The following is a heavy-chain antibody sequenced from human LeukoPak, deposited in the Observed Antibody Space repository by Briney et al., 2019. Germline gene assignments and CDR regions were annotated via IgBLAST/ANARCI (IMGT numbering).Heavy chain of an antibody. D-gene: IGHD3-3*01. CDR2: ISGSGGST. J-gene: IGHJ4*02. CDR1: GFTFSSYA. V-gene: IGHV3-23*01. Sequence: TGGSLRLSCAASGFTFSSYAMSWVRQAPGKGLEWVSAISGSGGSTYYADSVKGRFTISRDNSKNTLYLQMNSLRAEDTAVYYXAXAEXXDFWSGXYXDYWGQXXXVTV. CDR3: AXAEXXDFWSGXYXDY.